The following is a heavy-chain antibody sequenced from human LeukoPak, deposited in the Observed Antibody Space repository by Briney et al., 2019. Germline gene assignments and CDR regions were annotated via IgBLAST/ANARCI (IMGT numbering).Heavy chain of an antibody. V-gene: IGHV4-61*02. CDR1: GGSISSGSYY. Sequence: PSQTLSLTCTVSGGSISSGSYYWSWIRQPAGKGLEWIGRIYTSGSTNYNPSLKSRVTISVDTSKNQFSLKLSSVTAADTAVYYCARGQGVRGVIIWFDPWGQGTLVTVSS. D-gene: IGHD3-10*01. CDR3: ARGQGVRGVIIWFDP. J-gene: IGHJ5*02. CDR2: IYTSGST.